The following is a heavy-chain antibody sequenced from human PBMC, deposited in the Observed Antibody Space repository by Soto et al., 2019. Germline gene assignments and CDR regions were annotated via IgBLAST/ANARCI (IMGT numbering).Heavy chain of an antibody. Sequence: QITLKESGPTLVKPTQTLTLTCTFSGFSLSTSGVGVGWIRQPPGKALEWLALIYWNDDKRYSPSLKSRLTITKDTSKKQVVLTMTNMDPVDTATYYCAHRNEAYYDFWSGYSPQNWFDPWGQGTLVTVSS. D-gene: IGHD3-3*01. CDR2: IYWNDDK. CDR1: GFSLSTSGVG. V-gene: IGHV2-5*01. CDR3: AHRNEAYYDFWSGYSPQNWFDP. J-gene: IGHJ5*02.